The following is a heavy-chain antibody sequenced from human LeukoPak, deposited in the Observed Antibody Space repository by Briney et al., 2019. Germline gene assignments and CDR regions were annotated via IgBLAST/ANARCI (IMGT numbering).Heavy chain of an antibody. V-gene: IGHV1-2*02. CDR3: ARGRTYFDWKDAFDI. CDR1: GYTFTGSY. D-gene: IGHD3-9*01. J-gene: IGHJ3*02. CDR2: INPKTGDT. Sequence: ASVRVSCKASGYTFTGSYTNWVRQAPGQGLEWMGWINPKTGDTYYAQKFQGRVTMTRDTSISTAYMELTRLTSDDTAVFYCARGRTYFDWKDAFDIWGQGTKVTVSS.